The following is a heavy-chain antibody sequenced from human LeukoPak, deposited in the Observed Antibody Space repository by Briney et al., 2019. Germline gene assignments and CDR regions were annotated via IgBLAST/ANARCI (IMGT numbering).Heavy chain of an antibody. V-gene: IGHV4-39*07. Sequence: SETLSLTCTVSGGSISSSSYYWGWIRQPPGKGLEWIGSIYYSGSTYYNPSLKSRVTISVDTSKNQFSLKLSSVTAADTAVYYCARELIEAFDIWGQGTMVTVSS. D-gene: IGHD3-22*01. CDR1: GGSISSSSYY. J-gene: IGHJ3*02. CDR2: IYYSGST. CDR3: ARELIEAFDI.